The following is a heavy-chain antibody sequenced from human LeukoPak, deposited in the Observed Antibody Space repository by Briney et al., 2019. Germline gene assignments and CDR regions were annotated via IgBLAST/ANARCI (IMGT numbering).Heavy chain of an antibody. J-gene: IGHJ4*02. V-gene: IGHV4-59*01. CDR1: GGSISSYY. CDR3: ARSDYYDSSGYYDY. D-gene: IGHD3-22*01. Sequence: SETLSLTCTVSGGSISSYYWSWIRQPPGKGLEWIGYIYYSGSTNYNPSLKSRVTISVDTSKNQFSLKLSSVTAADTAVYYCARSDYYDSSGYYDYWGQGTLVTVSP. CDR2: IYYSGST.